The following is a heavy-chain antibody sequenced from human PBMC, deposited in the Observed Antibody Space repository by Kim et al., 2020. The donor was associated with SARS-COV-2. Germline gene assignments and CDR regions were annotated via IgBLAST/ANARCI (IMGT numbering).Heavy chain of an antibody. CDR2: IYPGDSDT. CDR3: ARPGYYDSSGYYRPDAFDI. Sequence: GESLNISCKGSGYSFTSYWIGWVRQMPGKGLEWMGIIYPGDSDTRYSPSFQGQVTISADKSISTAYLQWSSLKASDTAMYYCARPGYYDSSGYYRPDAFDIWGQGTMVTVSS. V-gene: IGHV5-51*01. J-gene: IGHJ3*02. CDR1: GYSFTSYW. D-gene: IGHD3-22*01.